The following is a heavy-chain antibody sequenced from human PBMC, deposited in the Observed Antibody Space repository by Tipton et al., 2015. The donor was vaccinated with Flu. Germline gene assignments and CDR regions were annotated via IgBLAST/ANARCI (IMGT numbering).Heavy chain of an antibody. CDR3: ARVSPRRVTAIVVVMLPEGYFDY. J-gene: IGHJ4*02. V-gene: IGHV4-38-2*02. CDR2: IHRAGNT. CDR1: GDSMGSRYY. D-gene: IGHD3-22*01. Sequence: TLSLTCSVSGDSMGSRYYWGWIRQAPGKGLEWIANIHRAGNTYYNPSLKSRVTLSVDTSKNQFSLHLSSVTAADTAVYYCARVSPRRVTAIVVVMLPEGYFDYWGQGTLAIVSS.